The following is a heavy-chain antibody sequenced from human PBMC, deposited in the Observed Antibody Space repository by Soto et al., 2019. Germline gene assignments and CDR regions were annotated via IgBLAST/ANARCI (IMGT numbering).Heavy chain of an antibody. V-gene: IGHV4-4*07. J-gene: IGHJ4*02. CDR2: IYTSGTT. CDR1: GGSITVYY. D-gene: IGHD5-18*01. Sequence: SETLSLTCTVSGGSITVYYLNWVRQPAGKGLEWIGHIYTSGTTNYNPSFKSRVTMSLDTSQNQFSLRLTSVTAADTAVYYCGRAEYNYGLFDFWGQGTLVIVSS. CDR3: GRAEYNYGLFDF.